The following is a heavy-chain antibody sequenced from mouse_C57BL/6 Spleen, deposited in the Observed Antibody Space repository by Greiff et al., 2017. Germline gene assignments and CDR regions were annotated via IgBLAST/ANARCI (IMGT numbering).Heavy chain of an antibody. Sequence: QVQQQQPGAELVKPGASVKLSCKASGYTFPSSWMHWVKQRPGRGLGWIGRIDPNSGGTKYNEKFKSKATLTVDKPSSTAYMQLSSLTSEDSAVYYCATPHYYGSSYWYFDGWGTGTTVTVAS. J-gene: IGHJ1*03. V-gene: IGHV1-72*01. D-gene: IGHD1-1*01. CDR3: ATPHYYGSSYWYFDG. CDR1: GYTFPSSW. CDR2: IDPNSGGT.